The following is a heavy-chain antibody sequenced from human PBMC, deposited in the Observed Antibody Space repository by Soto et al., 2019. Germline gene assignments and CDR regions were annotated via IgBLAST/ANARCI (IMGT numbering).Heavy chain of an antibody. Sequence: QVHLVESGGGVVQPGRSLGLSCATSGFTFNMYGMHWVRQAPGKGLEWVAAISYDGVTKYYADSVKGRFIISRDDSKNTLYVQMNSLTGDDTAVYYCARSPKPTRGIHYYFDFWGRGILVSVSS. J-gene: IGHJ2*01. D-gene: IGHD1-26*01. CDR1: GFTFNMYG. CDR3: ARSPKPTRGIHYYFDF. CDR2: ISYDGVTK. V-gene: IGHV3-30*03.